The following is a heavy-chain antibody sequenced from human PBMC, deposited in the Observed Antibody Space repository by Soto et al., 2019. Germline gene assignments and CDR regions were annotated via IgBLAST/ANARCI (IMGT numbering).Heavy chain of an antibody. CDR3: ARVGSYYGSGSYLYFDY. CDR2: IYYSGST. J-gene: IGHJ4*02. V-gene: IGHV4-30-4*01. D-gene: IGHD3-10*01. CDR1: GGSISIGDYY. Sequence: LSETLSLTCTVSGGSISIGDYYWICIRQPPGKGLEWIGYIYYSGSTYYNPSLKSRVTISVDTSKNQFSLKLSSVTAADTAVYYCARVGSYYGSGSYLYFDYWGQGTLVTVSS.